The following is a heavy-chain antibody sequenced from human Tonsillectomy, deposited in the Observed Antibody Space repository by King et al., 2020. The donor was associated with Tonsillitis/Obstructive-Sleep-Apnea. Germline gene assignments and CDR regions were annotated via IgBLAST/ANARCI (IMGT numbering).Heavy chain of an antibody. D-gene: IGHD6-13*01. CDR3: AREEVVIAAAGNWFGP. V-gene: IGHV1-69*10. Sequence: VQLVESGAEVKKPGSSVKVSCTASGGTFSSYAISWVRQAPGQGLEWMGGIIPILGIPNYAQRFQGRVTITADKSTSTAYMELSSLRSEDTAVYYCAREEVVIAAAGNWFGPWGQGTLVTVSS. CDR2: IIPILGIP. CDR1: GGTFSSYA. J-gene: IGHJ5*02.